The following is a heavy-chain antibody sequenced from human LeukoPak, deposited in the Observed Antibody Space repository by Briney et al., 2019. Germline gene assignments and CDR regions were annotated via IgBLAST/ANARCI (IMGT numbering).Heavy chain of an antibody. D-gene: IGHD6-19*01. CDR3: ARQGIAVAGRPLYYYYMDV. CDR2: IYTSGST. J-gene: IGHJ6*03. CDR1: GGSISSYY. V-gene: IGHV4-4*09. Sequence: SETLSLTCTVSGGSISSYYWSWIRQPPGKGLEWIGYIYTSGSTNYNPSLKSRVTISVDTSKNQFSLKLSSVTAADTAVYYCARQGIAVAGRPLYYYYMDVWGKGTTVTVSS.